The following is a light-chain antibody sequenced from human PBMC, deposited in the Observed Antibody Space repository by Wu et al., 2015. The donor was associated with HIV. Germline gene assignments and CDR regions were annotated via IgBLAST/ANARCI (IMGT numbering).Light chain of an antibody. CDR3: QETYSTPYS. V-gene: IGKV1-39*01. CDR2: TTS. Sequence: IQMTQSPSSLSASVGDRVSITCRSSQSVSNRLNWYQQKPGKAPKLLIYTTSTLQSGVPSRFSGSGSGTDFTLTITSLQPEDFATYYCQETYSTPYSFGQGTKLEIK. J-gene: IGKJ2*03. CDR1: QSVSNR.